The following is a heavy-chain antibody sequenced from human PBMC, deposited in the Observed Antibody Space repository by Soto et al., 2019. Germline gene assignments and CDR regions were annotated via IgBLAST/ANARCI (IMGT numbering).Heavy chain of an antibody. V-gene: IGHV1-18*01. CDR1: GYTFTSYG. Sequence: QVHLVQSGAEVKKPGTSVKVSCKASGYTFTSYGITWVRQAPVHGLEWMAWISAHNGNTDYAQKHQGRVIVTRDTSTSTAYMELRRLLSDDTAVYYRARWRYGDYWGQGALVTVSS. J-gene: IGHJ4*02. CDR2: ISAHNGNT. D-gene: IGHD1-1*01. CDR3: ARWRYGDY.